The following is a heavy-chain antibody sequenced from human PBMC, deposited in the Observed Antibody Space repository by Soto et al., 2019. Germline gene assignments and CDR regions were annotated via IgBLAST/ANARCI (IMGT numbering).Heavy chain of an antibody. CDR3: TKLFSGYYDSSGYYSSLHYYYYGMDV. Sequence: GGSLRLSCAASGFTFSSYGMHWVRQAPGKGLEWVAVLSYDGSNKYYADSVKGRFTISRDNSKNTLYLQMNSLRAEDTAVYYCTKLFSGYYDSSGYYSSLHYYYYGMDVWGKGTTVTVSS. V-gene: IGHV3-30*18. D-gene: IGHD3-22*01. CDR1: GFTFSSYG. J-gene: IGHJ6*04. CDR2: LSYDGSNK.